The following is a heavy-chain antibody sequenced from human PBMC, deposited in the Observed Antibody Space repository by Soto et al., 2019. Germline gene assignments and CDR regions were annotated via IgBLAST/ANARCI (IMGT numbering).Heavy chain of an antibody. CDR3: ARDGKGAACTHGPYYFDY. D-gene: IGHD1-1*01. CDR1: GFPFSFYS. V-gene: IGHV3-48*02. J-gene: IGHJ4*02. CDR2: ITSTSSAI. Sequence: GGSLRLSCAASGFPFSFYSMNWVRQAPGKGLEWISYITSTSSAINYADSVRGRFTISRDNAMRSLFLHMNSLRDEDTAVYYCARDGKGAACTHGPYYFDYWGQGALVTVSS.